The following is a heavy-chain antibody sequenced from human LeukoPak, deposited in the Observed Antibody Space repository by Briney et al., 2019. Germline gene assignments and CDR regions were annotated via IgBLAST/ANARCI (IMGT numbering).Heavy chain of an antibody. D-gene: IGHD3-22*01. CDR2: ISYDGSNK. J-gene: IGHJ5*02. CDR1: GFTFSSYG. CDR3: ARERFDSSGYYYH. V-gene: IGHV3-30*03. Sequence: PGRSLRLSCAASGFTFSSYGMHWVRQAPGKGLEWVAVISYDGSNKYYADSVKGRFTISRDNAKNSLYLQMNSLRAEDTAVYYCARERFDSSGYYYHWGQGTLVTVSS.